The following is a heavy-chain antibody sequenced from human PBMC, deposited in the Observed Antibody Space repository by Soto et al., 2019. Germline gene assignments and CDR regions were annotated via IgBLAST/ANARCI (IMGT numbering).Heavy chain of an antibody. Sequence: QVQLVQSGAEVKKPGASVKVSCKASGYTFTSYDINWVRQATGQGLEWVGWMSPSRGDTGYAQKFQASITMTWDTSISTAYMELNSLSSEDTAVYYCARDYGGKSGWFDPWGQGTLVTVSS. D-gene: IGHD4-17*01. CDR3: ARDYGGKSGWFDP. CDR2: MSPSRGDT. J-gene: IGHJ5*02. V-gene: IGHV1-8*01. CDR1: GYTFTSYD.